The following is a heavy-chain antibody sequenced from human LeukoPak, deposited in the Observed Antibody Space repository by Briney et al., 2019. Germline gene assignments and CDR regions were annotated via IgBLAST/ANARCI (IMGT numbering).Heavy chain of an antibody. J-gene: IGHJ4*02. CDR2: IYTSGST. CDR3: AREGKCSGGSCYSDWDY. V-gene: IGHV4-4*07. D-gene: IGHD2-15*01. CDR1: GGSISSYY. Sequence: SETLSLTRTVSGGSISSYYWSWIRQPAGKGLEWIGRIYTSGSTNYNPSLKSRVTMSVDTSKNQFSLKLSSVTAADTAVYYCAREGKCSGGSCYSDWDYWGQGTLVTVSS.